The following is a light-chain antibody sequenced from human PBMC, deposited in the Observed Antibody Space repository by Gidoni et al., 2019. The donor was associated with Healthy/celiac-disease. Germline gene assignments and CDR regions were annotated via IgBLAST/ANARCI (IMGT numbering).Light chain of an antibody. CDR3: QQYYSTPRP. CDR1: KSVLYSSNNKNY. Sequence: DIVMTQARDSLAVSLGVRATINCKSSKSVLYSSNNKNYLAWYQQKPGQPPKLLMFWASTRESVVPDRFSGSGSGTDFTLSFRSLQAEVVAVYSWQQYYSTPRPFGQGTKLEIK. CDR2: WAS. V-gene: IGKV4-1*01. J-gene: IGKJ2*01.